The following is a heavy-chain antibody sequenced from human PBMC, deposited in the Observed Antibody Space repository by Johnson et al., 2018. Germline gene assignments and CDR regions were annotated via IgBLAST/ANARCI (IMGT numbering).Heavy chain of an antibody. CDR3: ARDQPFYYHTFDI. V-gene: IGHV3-48*01. Sequence: VQLGEAGGGLVQPGGSMRLSCAASGFTFSSHSLNWVRQAPGKGLEWVSYISGSSRTIHYADSVQGRFTISRDNAKNSLYLQMDSLRAEDTAVYYCARDQPFYYHTFDIWGQGTMVTVYS. CDR2: ISGSSRTI. CDR1: GFTFSSHS. J-gene: IGHJ3*02. D-gene: IGHD3-22*01.